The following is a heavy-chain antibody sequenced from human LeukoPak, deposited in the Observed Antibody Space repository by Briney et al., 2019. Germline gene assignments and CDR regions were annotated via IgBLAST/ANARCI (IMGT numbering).Heavy chain of an antibody. Sequence: GGSLRLSCAASGFTFSSYAMSWVRQAPGKGLEWVSGLTGSGGNTYYADSVKGRFTISRDNSKNTLSLQMNSLRAEDAAVYYGVKFRGIQHYNYHMDVWGKGTTVTVSS. D-gene: IGHD3-10*01. CDR1: GFTFSSYA. CDR2: LTGSGGNT. V-gene: IGHV3-23*01. CDR3: VKFRGIQHYNYHMDV. J-gene: IGHJ6*03.